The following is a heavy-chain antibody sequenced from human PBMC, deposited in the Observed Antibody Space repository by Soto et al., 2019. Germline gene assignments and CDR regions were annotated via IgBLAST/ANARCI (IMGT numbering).Heavy chain of an antibody. D-gene: IGHD5-12*01. CDR1: GFTFDDYG. J-gene: IGHJ4*02. Sequence: GSLRLSCATSGFTFDDYGMSWVRQLPEKGLEWVAHINWNGATTNYVDSVKGRFTISRDNAKNSLYLQMNSLRDGDTALYYCVRDRTTMFDYWGQGTLVTVSS. CDR2: INWNGATT. V-gene: IGHV3-20*04. CDR3: VRDRTTMFDY.